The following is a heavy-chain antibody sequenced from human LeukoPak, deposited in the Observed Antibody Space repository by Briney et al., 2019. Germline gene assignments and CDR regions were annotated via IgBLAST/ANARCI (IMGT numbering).Heavy chain of an antibody. V-gene: IGHV3-20*04. CDR1: GFTFSSYA. D-gene: IGHD6-19*01. Sequence: PGGSLRLSCAASGFTFSSYAMSWVRQAPGKGLEWVSGINWNGGSTGYADSVKGRFTISRDNAKNSLYLQMNSLRAEDTALYYCARVTFAAYSSGWYIDYWGQGTLVTVSS. CDR2: INWNGGST. J-gene: IGHJ4*02. CDR3: ARVTFAAYSSGWYIDY.